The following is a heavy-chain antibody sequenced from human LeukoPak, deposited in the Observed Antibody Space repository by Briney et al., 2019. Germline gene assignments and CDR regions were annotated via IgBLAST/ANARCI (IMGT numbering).Heavy chain of an antibody. V-gene: IGHV3-66*01. CDR3: AKATGTGPGSPGDY. J-gene: IGHJ4*02. CDR1: GFTVSSNY. CDR2: IYNDDDGTT. D-gene: IGHD1-1*01. Sequence: GGSLRLSCAASGFTVSSNYMSWVRQAPGKGLEWVSVIYNDDDGTTYYADSVKGRFTISRDNSKNTLYLQMNSLRAEDTAVYYCAKATGTGPGSPGDYWGQGTLVTVSS.